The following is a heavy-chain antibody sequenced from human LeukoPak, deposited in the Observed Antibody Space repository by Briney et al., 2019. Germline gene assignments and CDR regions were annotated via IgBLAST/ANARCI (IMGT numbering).Heavy chain of an antibody. Sequence: PGGSLRLSCAASGFTFDDYAMHWVRQAPGKGLEWVSGISWNSGSIGYADSVKGRFTISRDNAKNSLYLQMNSLRAEDMALYYCAKAQRYNWNDGGAFDIRGQGTMVTVSS. CDR3: AKAQRYNWNDGGAFDI. V-gene: IGHV3-9*03. D-gene: IGHD1-1*01. CDR2: ISWNSGSI. J-gene: IGHJ3*02. CDR1: GFTFDDYA.